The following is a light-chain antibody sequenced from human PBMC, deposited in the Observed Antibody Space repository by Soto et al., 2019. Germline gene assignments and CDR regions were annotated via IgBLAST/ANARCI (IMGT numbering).Light chain of an antibody. Sequence: IQLTQSPSSLSASVEDRVTITCRASQGISSYLAWYQQKPGKAPKILIYAASTLQGGVPSRFSGSGSGTDFTLTISSLQPEDFATYYCQQLNSYPITFGQGTRLEIK. CDR3: QQLNSYPIT. CDR2: AAS. V-gene: IGKV1-9*01. CDR1: QGISSY. J-gene: IGKJ5*01.